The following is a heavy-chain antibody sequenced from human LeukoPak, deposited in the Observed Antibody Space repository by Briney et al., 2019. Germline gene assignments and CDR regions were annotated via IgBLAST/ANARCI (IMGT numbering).Heavy chain of an antibody. D-gene: IGHD3-10*01. CDR1: GFTFDRSG. J-gene: IGHJ5*02. V-gene: IGHV3-21*01. CDR2: ISSTSSHI. CDR3: ARGVRKILKYIDL. Sequence: GGSLRLSCSASGFTFDRSGMLWVRQAPGKGLEWVSSISSTSSHIYYADSVMGRFTISRDNDKNSMFLEMNSLRADDTAVYFCARGVRKILKYIDLWGQGTLVTVSS.